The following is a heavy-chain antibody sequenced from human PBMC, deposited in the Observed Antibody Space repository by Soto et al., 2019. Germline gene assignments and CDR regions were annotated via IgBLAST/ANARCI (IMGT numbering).Heavy chain of an antibody. CDR3: AKDDGSILRIMITFGGVILRQH. CDR2: ISYDGSNK. J-gene: IGHJ1*01. CDR1: GFTFSSYG. Sequence: HPGGSLRLSCAASGFTFSSYGMHWVRQAPGKGLEWVAVISYDGSNKYYADSVKGRFTISRDNSKNTLYLQMNSLRAEDTAVYYCAKDDGSILRIMITFGGVILRQHWGQGTLVTVSS. D-gene: IGHD3-16*02. V-gene: IGHV3-30*18.